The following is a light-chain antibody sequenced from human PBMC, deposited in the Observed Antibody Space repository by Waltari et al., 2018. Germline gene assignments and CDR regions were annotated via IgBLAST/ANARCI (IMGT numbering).Light chain of an antibody. CDR1: SSNIGSNY. Sequence: QSVLTQPPSASGTPGQRVTISCSGSSSNIGSNYVYWYRQLPGTAPKLLIYRNKPRASGVPDRFSGAKSGTSASLAISGLRSEDEADYYCAAWDDSLSGRVFGGGTKLTVL. J-gene: IGLJ2*01. V-gene: IGLV1-47*01. CDR2: RNK. CDR3: AAWDDSLSGRV.